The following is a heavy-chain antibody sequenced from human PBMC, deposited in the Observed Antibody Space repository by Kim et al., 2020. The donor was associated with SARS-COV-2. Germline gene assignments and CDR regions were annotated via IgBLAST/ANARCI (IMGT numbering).Heavy chain of an antibody. D-gene: IGHD3-10*01. J-gene: IGHJ5*01. CDR3: ARYGSGSYPRFDS. Sequence: YTPFVRGRVTISVDTAKNQFSLNLTSVTAADTALYYCARYGSGSYPRFDSWGHGTLVTVSS. V-gene: IGHV4-59*01.